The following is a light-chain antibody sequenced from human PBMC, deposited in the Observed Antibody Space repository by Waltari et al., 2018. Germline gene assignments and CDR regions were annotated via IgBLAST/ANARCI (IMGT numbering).Light chain of an antibody. CDR2: GNR. Sequence: QSVLTQPPSVSGAPGQRVTISCTGRSSNIGAGYDVNCYLQLPGEAPKLLIYGNRNLPSGVPDRISGSKSGTSASLAITGLQAEDETDYYCQSYDSSLGGSVFGGGTKLTVL. CDR1: SSNIGAGYD. J-gene: IGLJ2*01. CDR3: QSYDSSLGGSV. V-gene: IGLV1-40*01.